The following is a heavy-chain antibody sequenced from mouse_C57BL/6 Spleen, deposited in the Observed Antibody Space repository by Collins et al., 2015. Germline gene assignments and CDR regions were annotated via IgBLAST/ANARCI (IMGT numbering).Heavy chain of an antibody. CDR1: GFTFSSYA. V-gene: IGHV5-9-1*02. CDR3: TRALDAMDY. CDR2: ISSGGDYI. Sequence: AASGFTFSSYAMSWVRQTPEKRLEWVAYISSGGDYIYYADTVKGRFTISRDNARNTLYLQMSSLKSEDTAMYYCTRALDAMDYWGQGTSVTVSS. J-gene: IGHJ4*01.